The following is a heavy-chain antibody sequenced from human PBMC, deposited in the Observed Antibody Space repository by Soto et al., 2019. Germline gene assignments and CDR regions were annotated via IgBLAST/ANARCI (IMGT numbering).Heavy chain of an antibody. D-gene: IGHD3-9*01. Sequence: PGGSLRLSCAASVFAFSSYAVSWVRQSPGKGLEWVSAISGSGGSTYYADSVKGRFTISRDNSKNTLYLKMNSLRAEDTAVYYCAKKYFDWLLYYYFDYWGQGTLVTVSS. CDR3: AKKYFDWLLYYYFDY. V-gene: IGHV3-23*01. J-gene: IGHJ4*02. CDR2: ISGSGGST. CDR1: VFAFSSYA.